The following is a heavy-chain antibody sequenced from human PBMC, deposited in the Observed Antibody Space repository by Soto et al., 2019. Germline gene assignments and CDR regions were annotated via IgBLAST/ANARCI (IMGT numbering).Heavy chain of an antibody. D-gene: IGHD1-26*01. CDR1: GFTFSSYG. CDR3: ARSQWELPYFDY. Sequence: GGSLRLSCAASGFTFSSYGMHCVRQAPGKGLEWVAVIWYDGSNKYYADSVKGRFTISRDNSKNTLYLQMNSLRAEDTAVYYCARSQWELPYFDYWGQGTLVTVSS. V-gene: IGHV3-33*01. CDR2: IWYDGSNK. J-gene: IGHJ4*02.